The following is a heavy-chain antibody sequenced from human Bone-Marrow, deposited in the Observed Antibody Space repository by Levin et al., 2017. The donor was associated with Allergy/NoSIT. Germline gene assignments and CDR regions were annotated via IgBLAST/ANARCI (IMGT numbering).Heavy chain of an antibody. Sequence: GESLKISCAASGFTFSSYGMHWVRQAPGKGLEWVAVISYDGSNKYYADSVKGRFTISRDNSKNTLYLQMNSLRAEDTAVYYCAKSLGELSLLFDYWGQGTLVTVSS. D-gene: IGHD3-16*02. CDR1: GFTFSSYG. V-gene: IGHV3-30*18. CDR3: AKSLGELSLLFDY. CDR2: ISYDGSNK. J-gene: IGHJ4*02.